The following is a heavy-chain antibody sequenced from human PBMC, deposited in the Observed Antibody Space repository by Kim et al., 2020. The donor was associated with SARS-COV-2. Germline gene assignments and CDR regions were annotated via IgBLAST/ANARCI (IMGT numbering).Heavy chain of an antibody. D-gene: IGHD3-22*01. CDR1: GESSSGDY. Sequence: SETLSLTCAVYGESSSGDYWTWIRQPPGKGLEWIGEIQRSGSTAYSPSLDVRVTISLDLSTNQFSLRLTSVTAADTAVYYCATNRVYDRDYGMDVWGQGTTVVVSS. CDR2: IQRSGST. CDR3: ATNRVYDRDYGMDV. V-gene: IGHV4-34*01. J-gene: IGHJ6*02.